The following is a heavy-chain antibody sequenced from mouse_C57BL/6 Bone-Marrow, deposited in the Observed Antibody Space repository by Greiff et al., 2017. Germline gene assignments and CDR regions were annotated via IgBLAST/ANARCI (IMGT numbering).Heavy chain of an antibody. V-gene: IGHV7-3*01. D-gene: IGHD2-2*01. J-gene: IGHJ4*01. Sequence: EVKLMESGGGLVQPGGSLSLSCAASGFTFTDYYMSWVRQPPGKALEWLGFIRNKANGYTTEYSASVKGRFTISRDNSQSILYLQMNALRAEDSATYYCARYNYGYDGNYWAMDYWGQGTSVTVSS. CDR2: IRNKANGYTT. CDR1: GFTFTDYY. CDR3: ARYNYGYDGNYWAMDY.